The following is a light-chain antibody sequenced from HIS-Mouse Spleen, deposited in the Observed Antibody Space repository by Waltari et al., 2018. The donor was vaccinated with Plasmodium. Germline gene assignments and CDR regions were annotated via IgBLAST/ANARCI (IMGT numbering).Light chain of an antibody. CDR1: RPRSYY. Sequence: SSELTQDPAVSVALGQTVRITCQGDRPRSYYASWYQQKPGQAPVLVIYGKNNLPSGIPDRFSGSSSGNTASLTITGAQAEDEADYYCNSRDSSGNHQVFGGGTKLTVL. CDR3: NSRDSSGNHQV. CDR2: GKN. V-gene: IGLV3-19*01. J-gene: IGLJ3*02.